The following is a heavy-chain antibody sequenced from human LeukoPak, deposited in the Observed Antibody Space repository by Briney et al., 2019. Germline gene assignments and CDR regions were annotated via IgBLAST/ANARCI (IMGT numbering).Heavy chain of an antibody. CDR2: ISGSGGST. D-gene: IGHD6-13*01. J-gene: IGHJ4*02. V-gene: IGHV3-23*01. CDR1: GFTFSSYG. Sequence: GGSLRLSCAASGFTFSSYGMSWVRQAPGKGLEWVSAISGSGGSTYYADSVKGRFTISRDNSKNTLYLQMNSLRAEDTAVYYCARAEGDSSSWYRYWGQGTLVTVSS. CDR3: ARAEGDSSSWYRY.